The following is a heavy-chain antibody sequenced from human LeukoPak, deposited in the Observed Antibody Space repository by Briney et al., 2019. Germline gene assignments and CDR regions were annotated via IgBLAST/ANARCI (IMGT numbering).Heavy chain of an antibody. CDR1: GFTFSSYA. CDR2: ISYDGSNK. V-gene: IGHV3-30*04. CDR3: ARDRFPYDILTGYFDY. Sequence: GGPLRLSCAASGFTFSSYAMHWVRQAPGKGLEGVAVISYDGSNKYYADSVKGRFTISRDNSKNTLYLQMNSLRAEDTAVYYCARDRFPYDILTGYFDYWGQGTLVTVSS. D-gene: IGHD3-9*01. J-gene: IGHJ4*02.